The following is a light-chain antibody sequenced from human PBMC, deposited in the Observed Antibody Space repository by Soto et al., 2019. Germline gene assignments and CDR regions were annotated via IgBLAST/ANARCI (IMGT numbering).Light chain of an antibody. J-gene: IGLJ2*01. V-gene: IGLV2-14*01. CDR3: SSYTGTSTWV. CDR2: EVT. Sequence: QSALTQPASVSGSPGQSITISCTGTSSDVGRYKFVSWYQQHPDKAPKLLIYEVTDRPPGVSNRFSGSKSGNTASLTISGLQADDEADYYCSSYTGTSTWVFGGGTKVTVL. CDR1: SSDVGRYKF.